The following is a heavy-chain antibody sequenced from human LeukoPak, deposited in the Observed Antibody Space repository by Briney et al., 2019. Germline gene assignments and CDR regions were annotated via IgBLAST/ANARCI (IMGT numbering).Heavy chain of an antibody. CDR1: GGSISSYY. V-gene: IGHV4-59*01. D-gene: IGHD2-15*01. J-gene: IGHJ5*02. Sequence: SETLSLTCTVSGGSISSYYWSWIRQSPGKGLEWIGYIYYSGSTNYNPSLKSRVTISVDTSKNQFSLKLSSVTAADTAVYYCARAPYCSGGSCYRPGSWFDPWGRGTLVTVSS. CDR2: IYYSGST. CDR3: ARAPYCSGGSCYRPGSWFDP.